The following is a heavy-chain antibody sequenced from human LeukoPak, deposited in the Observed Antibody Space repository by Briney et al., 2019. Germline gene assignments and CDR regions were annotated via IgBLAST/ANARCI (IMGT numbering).Heavy chain of an antibody. CDR1: GGTFSSYA. CDR3: ASNPLNYYGSGSYYNY. Sequence: ASVKVSCKASGGTFSSYAISWVRQAPGQGLEWMGRIIPIFGTANYAQKFQGRVTITADESTSTAYMELSSLRSEDTAVYYCASNPLNYYGSGSYYNYWGQGTLVTVSS. J-gene: IGHJ4*02. D-gene: IGHD3-10*01. V-gene: IGHV1-69*13. CDR2: IIPIFGTA.